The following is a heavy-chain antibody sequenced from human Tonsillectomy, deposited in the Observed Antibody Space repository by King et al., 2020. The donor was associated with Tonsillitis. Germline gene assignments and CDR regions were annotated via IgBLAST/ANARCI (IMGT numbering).Heavy chain of an antibody. Sequence: EVQLVESGAEVKKPGESLRISCTGSGYSFTSHWINWVRQMPGKGLEWMGRIDPSDSYTNYSPSFQGHVTISVDNSISTAYLLWSSLKASDTAMYYCATIMVRGVSLLYGMDFWGQGTTVIVSS. D-gene: IGHD3-10*01. V-gene: IGHV5-10-1*03. J-gene: IGHJ6*02. CDR3: ATIMVRGVSLLYGMDF. CDR1: GYSFTSHW. CDR2: IDPSDSYT.